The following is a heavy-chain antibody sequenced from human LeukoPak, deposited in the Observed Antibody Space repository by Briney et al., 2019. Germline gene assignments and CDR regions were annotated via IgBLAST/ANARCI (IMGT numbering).Heavy chain of an antibody. CDR1: GFTFSSYV. CDR2: ISYDGSNE. D-gene: IGHD3-22*01. CDR3: ARDKSGGYYYWFDP. Sequence: GGSLRLSCAASGFTFSSYVMHWVRQAPGKGLEWVAIISYDGSNEYYADSVKGRFTISRDNSKNTLYLQMNSLRAEDTAVYYCARDKSGGYYYWFDPWGQGTLVTVSS. V-gene: IGHV3-30*14. J-gene: IGHJ5*02.